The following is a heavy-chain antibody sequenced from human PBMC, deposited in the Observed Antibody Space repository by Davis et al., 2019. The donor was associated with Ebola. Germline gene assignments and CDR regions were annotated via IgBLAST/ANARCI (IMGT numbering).Heavy chain of an antibody. Sequence: ASVKVSCKASGGTFSSYAISWVRQAPGQGLEWMGWISAYNGNTNYAQKLQGRVTMTTDTSTSTAYMELRSLRSDDTAVYYCARAGIAVAEGWGNWFDPWGQGTLVTVSS. J-gene: IGHJ5*02. V-gene: IGHV1-18*01. D-gene: IGHD6-19*01. CDR1: GGTFSSYA. CDR2: ISAYNGNT. CDR3: ARAGIAVAEGWGNWFDP.